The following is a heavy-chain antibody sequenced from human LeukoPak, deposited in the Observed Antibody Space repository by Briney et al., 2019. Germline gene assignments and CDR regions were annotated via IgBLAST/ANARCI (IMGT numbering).Heavy chain of an antibody. CDR3: ARDTCSGGSCYDAFDI. V-gene: IGHV1-8*03. CDR1: GYTFTGYY. D-gene: IGHD2-15*01. J-gene: IGHJ3*02. CDR2: MNPNSGNT. Sequence: ASVKVSCKASGYTFTGYYMHWVRQAPGQGLEWMGWMNPNSGNTGYAQKFQGRVTITRNTFISTAYMELSSLRSEDTAVYYCARDTCSGGSCYDAFDIWGQGTMVTVSS.